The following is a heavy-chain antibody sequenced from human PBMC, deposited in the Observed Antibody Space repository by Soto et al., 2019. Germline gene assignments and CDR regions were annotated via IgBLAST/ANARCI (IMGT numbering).Heavy chain of an antibody. J-gene: IGHJ4*02. Sequence: QLQLQESGSGLVKPSQTLSLTCAVSGSSISRGGYSWRWIRQPPGKGLEWIGYIYHSGRTYYNPSLTSRVTISADRSKSQFSLKLLSVTVADTAVSYCARDPGRGSGIFDYWGQGTLVTVSS. D-gene: IGHD3-10*01. V-gene: IGHV4-30-2*01. CDR3: ARDPGRGSGIFDY. CDR1: GSSISRGGYS. CDR2: IYHSGRT.